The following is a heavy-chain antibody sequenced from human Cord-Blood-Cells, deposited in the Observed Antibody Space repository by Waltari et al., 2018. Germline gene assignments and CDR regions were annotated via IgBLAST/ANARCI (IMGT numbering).Heavy chain of an antibody. V-gene: IGHV1-2*04. D-gene: IGHD6-6*01. CDR1: GYTFTGYY. Sequence: QVQLVQSGAAVKKPGASVKFSCKASGYTFTGYYMHWVRQAPGQGLEWMGWINPNSGGTNYAQKFQGWVTMTRDTSISTAYMELSRLRSDDTAVYYCAREEYSSSSGAFDIWGQGTMVTVSS. CDR3: AREEYSSSSGAFDI. CDR2: INPNSGGT. J-gene: IGHJ3*02.